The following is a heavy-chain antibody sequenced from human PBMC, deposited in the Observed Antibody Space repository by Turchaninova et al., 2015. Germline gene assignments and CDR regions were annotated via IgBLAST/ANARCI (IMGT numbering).Heavy chain of an antibody. CDR1: GGSISSAEYY. J-gene: IGHJ4*02. V-gene: IGHV4-30-4*01. CDR2: MYYSGYT. Sequence: QVQLQASGPGLVKPSETLSLTGTVSGGSISSAEYYWSLIRQSPGKGLKLIAYMYYSGYTSYNPSLKSRISISIDTSKDQFSLNLNSVTAADTAVYYCARVNDAWSGYPIDCWGQGTLVTVSS. CDR3: ARVNDAWSGYPIDC. D-gene: IGHD3-3*01.